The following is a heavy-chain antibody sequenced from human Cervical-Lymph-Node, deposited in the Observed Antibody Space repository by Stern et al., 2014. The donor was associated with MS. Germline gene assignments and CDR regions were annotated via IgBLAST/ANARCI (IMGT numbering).Heavy chain of an antibody. CDR1: GGSVNSNRYY. D-gene: IGHD3/OR15-3a*01. V-gene: IGHV4-39*01. J-gene: IGHJ3*01. CDR3: GRAGLDDTFDV. Sequence: QLQLQESGPGLVKPSETLSLTCSISGGSVNSNRYYWGWIRQPPGKGLEWIGIIYYSGATFYNTSLKSLVSIYMATPKNQFFLNRSFVTAADTAVYYCGRAGLDDTFDVWGQGTMVTVSS. CDR2: IYYSGAT.